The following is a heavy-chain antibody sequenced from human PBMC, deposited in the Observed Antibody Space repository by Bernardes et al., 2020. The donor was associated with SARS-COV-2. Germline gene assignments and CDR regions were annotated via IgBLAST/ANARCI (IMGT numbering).Heavy chain of an antibody. D-gene: IGHD6-13*01. CDR3: AKELAYGSSWRDYSYYFGMDV. CDR1: GFTFSSYA. V-gene: IGHV3-23*01. CDR2: ISGSGGST. J-gene: IGHJ6*02. Sequence: GGSLRLSCAASGFTFSSYAMSWVRQAPGKGLEWVSAISGSGGSTYYADSVKGRFTISRDSSKNTVYLQMNTLRPEDTAVYYCAKELAYGSSWRDYSYYFGMDVWGQGTTVTVSS.